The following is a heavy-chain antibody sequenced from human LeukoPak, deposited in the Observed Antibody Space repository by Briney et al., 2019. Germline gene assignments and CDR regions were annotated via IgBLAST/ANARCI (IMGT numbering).Heavy chain of an antibody. J-gene: IGHJ4*02. CDR2: ISAYNDNT. CDR3: ARAEGYTYGWYQPMFDY. Sequence: ASVKVSCKASGYTFTIYGISWVRQAPGQGLEWMGWISAYNDNTKYSQKVQDRVAMTTDTSTSTAYMELRSLRSDDTAVYYCARAEGYTYGWYQPMFDYWGQGTLVTVSS. D-gene: IGHD5-18*01. CDR1: GYTFTIYG. V-gene: IGHV1-18*01.